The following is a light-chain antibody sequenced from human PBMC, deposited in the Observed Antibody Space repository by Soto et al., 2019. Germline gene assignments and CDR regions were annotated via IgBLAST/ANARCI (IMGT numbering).Light chain of an antibody. CDR1: SGHSSYA. V-gene: IGLV4-69*01. J-gene: IGLJ3*02. CDR2: RNSDGSH. CDR3: QTWGTGVWV. Sequence: QLVLTQSPSASASLGASVKLTCTLSSGHSSYAIAWHQQQPEKGPRYLMTRNSDGSHSKGDGIPDRFSGSSSGAERYLTLSSLQSEDEADYYCQTWGTGVWVFGGGTKLTVL.